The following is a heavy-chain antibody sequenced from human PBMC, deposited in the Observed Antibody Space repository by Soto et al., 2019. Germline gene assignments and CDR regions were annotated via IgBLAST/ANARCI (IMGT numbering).Heavy chain of an antibody. V-gene: IGHV3-23*01. CDR3: ANGGRSGPTTAT. D-gene: IGHD1-26*01. J-gene: IGHJ4*02. Sequence: EVQLLESGGGLVQPGGSLRLSCAASGFTFSSYAMSWVRQAPGKGLEWVSAISGSGGSTYYADSVKGRFTISRDNSKNTLYLQMNSLRAEDTAVYYCANGGRSGPTTATWGQGTLVTVSS. CDR2: ISGSGGST. CDR1: GFTFSSYA.